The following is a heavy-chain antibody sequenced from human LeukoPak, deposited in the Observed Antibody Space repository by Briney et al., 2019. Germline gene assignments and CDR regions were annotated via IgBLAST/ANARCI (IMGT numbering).Heavy chain of an antibody. CDR2: IEPDGSET. J-gene: IGHJ4*02. CDR1: RLTFSTYW. D-gene: IGHD6-13*01. CDR3: GGFGYEAAVDL. Sequence: PGGSLRLSCAASRLTFSTYWMTRVRRAPGKGLEWVANIEPDGSETYYVDPVKGRFTISRDNAKNLLYLQMNSLRGEDTAVYYCGGFGYEAAVDLWGQGTLVTVSS. V-gene: IGHV3-7*01.